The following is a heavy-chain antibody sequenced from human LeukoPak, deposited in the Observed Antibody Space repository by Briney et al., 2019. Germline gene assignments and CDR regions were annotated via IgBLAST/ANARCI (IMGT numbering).Heavy chain of an antibody. D-gene: IGHD3-16*02. Sequence: GGSLRLSCAASGFTFSSYAMSWVRQAPGNGLEWVSLISATATYYADSVKGRFTISRDISRNTLYLQMSSLRADDTAVYYCAKGQGSGSYPLDYWGQGTLVTVSS. CDR2: ISATAT. CDR1: GFTFSSYA. V-gene: IGHV3-23*01. J-gene: IGHJ4*02. CDR3: AKGQGSGSYPLDY.